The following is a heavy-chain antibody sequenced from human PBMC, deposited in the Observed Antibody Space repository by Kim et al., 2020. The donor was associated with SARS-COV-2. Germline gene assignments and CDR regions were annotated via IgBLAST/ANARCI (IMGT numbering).Heavy chain of an antibody. V-gene: IGHV4-4*02. D-gene: IGHD5-12*01. CDR1: GGSISSSNW. CDR3: ARDGIVATINAFDI. Sequence: SETLSLTCAVSGGSISSSNWWSWVRQPPGKGLEWIGEIYHSGSTNYNTSLKSRVTISVDKSKNQFSLKLSSVTAADTAVYYCARDGIVATINAFDIWGQGTMVTVSS. CDR2: IYHSGST. J-gene: IGHJ3*02.